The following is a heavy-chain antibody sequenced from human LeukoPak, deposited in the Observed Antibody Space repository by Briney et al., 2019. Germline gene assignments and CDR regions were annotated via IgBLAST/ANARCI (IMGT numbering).Heavy chain of an antibody. J-gene: IGHJ4*02. D-gene: IGHD2-15*01. V-gene: IGHV3-23*01. CDR2: IAVVGGDT. Sequence: GGSLRLSCAASGFTFSNYGMAWVRQAPGKGLELVSTIAVVGGDTHYADSVEGRFTISRQASNNALHLQLNSLRAEDTAIYYCARDCCSGGGPLDIWGQGTLVTVSS. CDR3: ARDCCSGGGPLDI. CDR1: GFTFSNYG.